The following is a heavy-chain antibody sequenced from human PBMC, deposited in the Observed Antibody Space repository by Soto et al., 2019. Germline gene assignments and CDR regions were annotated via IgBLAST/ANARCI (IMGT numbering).Heavy chain of an antibody. CDR3: ARDISSSWYIRVFVY. CDR2: IIPIFGTA. CDR1: GGTFSSYA. Sequence: SVKVSCKASGGTFSSYAISWVRQAPGQGLEWMGGIIPIFGTANYAQRFQGRVTITADESTSTAYMELSSLRSEDTAVYYCARDISSSWYIRVFVYWGQGTLVTVSS. D-gene: IGHD6-13*01. J-gene: IGHJ4*02. V-gene: IGHV1-69*13.